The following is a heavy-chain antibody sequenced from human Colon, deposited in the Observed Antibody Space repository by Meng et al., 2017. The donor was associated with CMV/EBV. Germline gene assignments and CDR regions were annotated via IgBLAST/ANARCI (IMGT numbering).Heavy chain of an antibody. D-gene: IGHD2-15*01. J-gene: IGHJ5*02. Sequence: GESLKISCTASGFTFSNYGINWVRQAPGKGPEWVAFISSSSSTIFYADSVQGRFTISRDNAKNTLYLQMNSLRAEDTAVYYCARVAKDSPPWGQGTLVTVSS. V-gene: IGHV3-48*04. CDR2: ISSSSSTI. CDR3: ARVAKDSPP. CDR1: GFTFSNYG.